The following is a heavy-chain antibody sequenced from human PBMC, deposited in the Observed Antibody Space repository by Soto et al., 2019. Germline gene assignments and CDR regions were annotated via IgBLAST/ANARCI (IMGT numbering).Heavy chain of an antibody. CDR3: ARVRATDYEIDY. J-gene: IGHJ4*02. CDR1: GFMFVSYW. D-gene: IGHD4-17*01. V-gene: IGHV3-7*03. CDR2: IKRDGSEK. Sequence: PGGSLRLSCTASGFMFVSYWMTWVRHVPGKGLQWVANIKRDGSEKYYVDFVKGRFTISSDNADNSVFLDMNNLRVDDTATYYCARVRATDYEIDYLGQGALVTVSS.